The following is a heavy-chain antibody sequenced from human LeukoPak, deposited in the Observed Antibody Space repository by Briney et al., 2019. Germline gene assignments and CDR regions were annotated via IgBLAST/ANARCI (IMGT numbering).Heavy chain of an antibody. CDR1: GYTFTGYY. D-gene: IGHD3-22*01. V-gene: IGHV1-2*02. Sequence: ASVKVSCKASGYTFTGYYMHWVRQAPGQGLEWMGWINPNSGGTNHAQKFQGRVTMTRDTSISTACMELSRLRSDDTAVYYCARDLTTIHYYDSSGYYYESGLGYWGQGTLVTVSS. CDR2: INPNSGGT. CDR3: ARDLTTIHYYDSSGYYYESGLGY. J-gene: IGHJ4*02.